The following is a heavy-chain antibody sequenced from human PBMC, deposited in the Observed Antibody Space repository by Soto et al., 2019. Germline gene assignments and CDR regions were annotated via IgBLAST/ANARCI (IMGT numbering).Heavy chain of an antibody. D-gene: IGHD4-17*01. CDR2: ISGSGGST. V-gene: IGHV3-23*01. CDR3: AKSPTPSSYYYYYGMDV. CDR1: GFTFSSYA. Sequence: EVQLLESGGGLVQPGGSLRLSCAASGFTFSSYAMSWVRQAPGKGLEWVSAISGSGGSTYYADSVKGRFTISRDNSKNTLYLQMNSLRAEDTAVYYCAKSPTPSSYYYYYGMDVXXXXTXXTVSS. J-gene: IGHJ6*01.